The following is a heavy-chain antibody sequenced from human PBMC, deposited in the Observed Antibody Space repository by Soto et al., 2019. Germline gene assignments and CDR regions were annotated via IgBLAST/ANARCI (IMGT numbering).Heavy chain of an antibody. CDR1: GFSFVDNP. Sequence: SMKPSCVFHGFSFVDNPLNWVRQAPGKGLEWVSGISWNSGSIGYADSVKGRFTISRDNAKNSLYLQMNSLRTEDTALYYSAKDIGVFGSSWSKRGQGT. V-gene: IGHV3-9*01. J-gene: IGHJ4*02. CDR3: AKDIGVFGSSWSK. D-gene: IGHD6-13*01. CDR2: ISWNSGSI.